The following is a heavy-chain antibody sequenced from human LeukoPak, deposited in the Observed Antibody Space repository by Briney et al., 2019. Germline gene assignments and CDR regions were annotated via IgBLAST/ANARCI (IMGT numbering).Heavy chain of an antibody. J-gene: IGHJ4*02. D-gene: IGHD2-21*02. CDR1: GGSIGRGAYS. Sequence: SETLSLTCAVSGGSIGRGAYSWSWIRQPPGKGLEWIGYIYQSGSTYYNPSLKSRVTISVDRSKNQVSLKLSSVTAADTAVYYCARGKATAIDSWGQGTLVTVSS. CDR3: ARGKATAIDS. V-gene: IGHV4-30-2*01. CDR2: IYQSGST.